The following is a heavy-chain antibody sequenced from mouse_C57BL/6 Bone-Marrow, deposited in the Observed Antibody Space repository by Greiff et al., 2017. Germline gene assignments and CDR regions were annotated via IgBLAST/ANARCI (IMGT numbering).Heavy chain of an antibody. CDR3: ARYYYGSYFDY. Sequence: VQLQQSGAELVRPGTSVKVSCKASGYAFTNYLIEWVKQRPGQGLEWIGVINPGSGGTNYNEKFKGKATLTADKSYSTAYMQLSSLTSEDSAVYFCARYYYGSYFDYWGQGTTLTVST. V-gene: IGHV1-54*01. D-gene: IGHD1-1*01. CDR1: GYAFTNYL. J-gene: IGHJ2*01. CDR2: INPGSGGT.